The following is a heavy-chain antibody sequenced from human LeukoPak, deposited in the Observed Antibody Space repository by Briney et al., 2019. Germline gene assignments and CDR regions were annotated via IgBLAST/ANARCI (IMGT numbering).Heavy chain of an antibody. CDR3: ARRVPVTIFGVVPRAFDI. CDR1: GGSISSYY. J-gene: IGHJ3*02. Sequence: NPSETLSLTCTVSGGSISSYYWSWIRQPPGKGLEWIGSIYYSGSTYYNPSLKSRVTISVDTSKNQFSLKLSSVTAADTAVYYCARRVPVTIFGVVPRAFDIWGQGTMVTVSS. D-gene: IGHD3-3*01. CDR2: IYYSGST. V-gene: IGHV4-59*05.